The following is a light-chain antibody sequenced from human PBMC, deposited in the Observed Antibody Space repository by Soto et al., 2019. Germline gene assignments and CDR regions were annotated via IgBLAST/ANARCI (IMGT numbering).Light chain of an antibody. V-gene: IGLV4-69*01. Sequence: QSVLTQSPSASASLGASVKLTCTLSSGHSNYAIAWHQRQPEKGPRFLMKVNSGGSHIKGDGIPDRFSGSSSGAERYLFISSLQSEDEADDYCQTWGTGSAIVVFGGGTQLTVL. CDR3: QTWGTGSAIVV. CDR2: VNSGGSH. J-gene: IGLJ7*01. CDR1: SGHSNYA.